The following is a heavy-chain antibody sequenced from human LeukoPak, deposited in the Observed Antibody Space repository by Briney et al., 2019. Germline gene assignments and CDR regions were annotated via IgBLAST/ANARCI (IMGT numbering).Heavy chain of an antibody. CDR3: ARVKYYYDSSGYYSYAFDI. CDR1: GYSISSGNY. J-gene: IGHJ3*02. Sequence: SETLSLTCSVSGYSISSGNYWGWIRLPPGKGLQWIGYIYYSGSTNYNPSLKSRVTISVDTSKNQFSLKLSSVTAADTAVYYCARVKYYYDSSGYYSYAFDIWGQGTMVTVSS. CDR2: IYYSGST. D-gene: IGHD3-22*01. V-gene: IGHV4-61*01.